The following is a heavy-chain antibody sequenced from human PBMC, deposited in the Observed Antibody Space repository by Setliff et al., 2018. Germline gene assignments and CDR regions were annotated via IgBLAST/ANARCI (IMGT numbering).Heavy chain of an antibody. CDR3: ARMGTDYIMTRVNSYQYYFYMDV. CDR2: IHHSGST. J-gene: IGHJ6*03. V-gene: IGHV4-59*08. Sequence: SETLSLTCTVSDGSISTYYWSWIRQPPGKRLEWIGFIHHSGSTHYNPSLKSRVTISVDRSKNQVFLRMTSVTAADTSFYYCARMGTDYIMTRVNSYQYYFYMDVWGKGTTVTVSS. CDR1: DGSISTYY. D-gene: IGHD5-18*01.